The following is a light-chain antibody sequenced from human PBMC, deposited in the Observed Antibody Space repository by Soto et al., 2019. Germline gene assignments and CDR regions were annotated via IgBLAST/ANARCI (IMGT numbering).Light chain of an antibody. CDR1: QFMSSNY. CDR2: GAS. J-gene: IGKJ4*01. V-gene: IGKV3-20*01. Sequence: EIVMTQSPATLSLSPGDRATLSCRASQFMSSNYLSWYQQKPGQAPRLLIYGASSRATGIPDRFSGSGSGTDFTLTISRLEPEDFATYYCQQYNSYSPLTFGGGTKVDIK. CDR3: QQYNSYSPLT.